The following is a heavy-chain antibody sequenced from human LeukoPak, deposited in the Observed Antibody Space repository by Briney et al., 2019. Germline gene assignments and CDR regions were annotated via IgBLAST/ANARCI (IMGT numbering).Heavy chain of an antibody. J-gene: IGHJ6*02. CDR2: IYYSGST. CDR1: GGSISSGDYY. Sequence: SETLSLTCTVSGGSISSGDYYWSWIRQPPGKGLEWIGYIYYSGSTYYNPSLKSRVTISVDTSKNQFSLKLSSVTAADTAVYYCARGVAAAGTNYYGMDVWGQGTTVTVSS. CDR3: ARGVAAAGTNYYGMDV. V-gene: IGHV4-30-4*01. D-gene: IGHD6-13*01.